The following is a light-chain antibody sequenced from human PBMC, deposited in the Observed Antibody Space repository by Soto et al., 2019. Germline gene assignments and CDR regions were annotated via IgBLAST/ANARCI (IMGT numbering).Light chain of an antibody. CDR1: QSIASG. CDR3: QQYDTYWT. V-gene: IGKV1-5*01. J-gene: IGKJ1*01. Sequence: EIPMTQSASTLYASVGDRVTIXCRASQSIASGLVWFQQKTGEAPKRLIYDASSLEIGVTSMFSGSRSGKEFTITISSLQPDDIATYDCQQYDTYWTFGQGTKVDIK. CDR2: DAS.